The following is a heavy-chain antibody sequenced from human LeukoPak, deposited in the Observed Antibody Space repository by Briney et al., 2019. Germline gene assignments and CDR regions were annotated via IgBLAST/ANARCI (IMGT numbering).Heavy chain of an antibody. V-gene: IGHV3-23*01. CDR3: AKSLNDYGGNPGGYFDY. J-gene: IGHJ4*02. CDR1: GFTFSSYA. CDR2: ISGSGGST. Sequence: GGSLRLSCAASGFTFSSYAMSWVRQAPGKGLEWVSAISGSGGSTYYADSVKGRFTISRDNSKNTLYLQMNSLRAEDTAVYYCAKSLNDYGGNPGGYFDYWGQGTLVTVSS. D-gene: IGHD4-23*01.